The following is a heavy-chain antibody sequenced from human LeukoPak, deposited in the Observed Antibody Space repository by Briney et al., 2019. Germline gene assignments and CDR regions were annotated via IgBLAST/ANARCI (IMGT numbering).Heavy chain of an antibody. CDR1: GGSISSGGYY. Sequence: SQPLSLTCTVSGGSISSGGYYCSSIRQHPGEVLEWIGYIYYSGSTYYNPSLKSRVTISVDTSKNQFSLKLSSVTAADTAGYYCATLPARYCSGGSCSDYWGQGTLVTVSS. D-gene: IGHD2-15*01. J-gene: IGHJ4*02. V-gene: IGHV4-31*03. CDR3: ATLPARYCSGGSCSDY. CDR2: IYYSGST.